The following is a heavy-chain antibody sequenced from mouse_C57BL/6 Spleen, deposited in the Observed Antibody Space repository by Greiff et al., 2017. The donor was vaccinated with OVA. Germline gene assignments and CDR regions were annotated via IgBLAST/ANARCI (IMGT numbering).Heavy chain of an antibody. CDR2: INPSTGGT. CDR3: ARRENYDSSFAY. D-gene: IGHD2-4*01. CDR1: GYSFTGYY. J-gene: IGHJ3*01. Sequence: VQLQQSGPELVKPGASVKISCKASGYSFTGYYMNWVKQSPEKSLEWIGEINPSTGGTTYNQKFKAKATLTVDKSSSTAYMQLKSLTSEDSAVYYCARRENYDSSFAYWGQGTLVTVSA. V-gene: IGHV1-42*01.